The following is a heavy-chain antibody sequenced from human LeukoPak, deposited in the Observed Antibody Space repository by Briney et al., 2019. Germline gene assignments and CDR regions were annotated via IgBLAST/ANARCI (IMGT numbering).Heavy chain of an antibody. V-gene: IGHV4-59*01. CDR1: GGSINSYY. J-gene: IGHJ6*02. CDR3: ARLRSGMDV. Sequence: SETLSLTCTVSGGSINSYYWTWIRQPPGKGLEWIANVYNSGSTNYNPSLKSRVTISVDMFKNQFTLKLTSVTAADTAVYYCARLRSGMDVWGQGTTVTVSS. CDR2: VYNSGST.